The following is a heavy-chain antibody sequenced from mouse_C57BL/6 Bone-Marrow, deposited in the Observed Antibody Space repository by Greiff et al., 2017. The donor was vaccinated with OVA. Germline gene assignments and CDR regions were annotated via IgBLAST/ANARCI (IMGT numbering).Heavy chain of an antibody. Sequence: EVMLVESGGGLVQPKGSLKLSCAASGFTFNTYAMPWVRQAPVKGLEWVARIRSKSSNHATYYADSVKDRLTISRDNSQSMLYLQMNNLKTEDPAMYYGLEEDYYGSSYYFDYWGQGTTLTVSS. CDR1: GFTFNTYA. V-gene: IGHV10-3*01. D-gene: IGHD1-1*01. CDR2: IRSKSSNHAT. CDR3: LEEDYYGSSYYFDY. J-gene: IGHJ2*01.